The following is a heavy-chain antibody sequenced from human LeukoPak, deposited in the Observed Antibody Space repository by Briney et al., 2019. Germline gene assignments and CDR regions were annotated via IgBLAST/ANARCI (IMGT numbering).Heavy chain of an antibody. V-gene: IGHV5-51*01. D-gene: IGHD3-10*01. J-gene: IGHJ4*02. CDR1: GYTFTSYW. Sequence: GESLKISCKASGYTFTSYWIAWVRQMPGRGLECMGIIYPGESETRYSPSFQGQVTMSADKSISTAYLQWSSLKASDTAMYYCARRRTGSYYYGYWGQGTLVTVSS. CDR3: ARRRTGSYYYGY. CDR2: IYPGESET.